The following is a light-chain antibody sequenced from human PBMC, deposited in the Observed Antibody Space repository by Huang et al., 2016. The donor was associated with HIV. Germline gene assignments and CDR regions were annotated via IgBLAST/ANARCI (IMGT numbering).Light chain of an antibody. CDR3: QQVKSYPIT. CDR2: SAS. V-gene: IGKV1-9*01. J-gene: IGKJ5*01. CDR1: QDIDNS. Sequence: IRLTQSPSSLSASVGDRVTITCRASQDIDNSLAWYQQRPGKAQNLLVYSASSLQAGVPSRFGGSGSGTDFTLTISSLQPEDFATYYCQQVKSYPITFGQGTRLEIK.